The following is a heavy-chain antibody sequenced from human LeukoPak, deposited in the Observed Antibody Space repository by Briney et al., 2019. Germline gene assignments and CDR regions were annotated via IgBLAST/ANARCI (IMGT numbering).Heavy chain of an antibody. CDR2: INPNSGGT. CDR1: GYTFTDYY. V-gene: IGHV1-2*02. CDR3: ARDPNVWFGELLGYYYGMDV. D-gene: IGHD3-10*01. Sequence: ASVKVSCKASGYTFTDYYMHWVRRAPGQGLEWMGWINPNSGGTNYAQKFQGRVTMTRDTSISTAYMELSRLRSDDTAVYYCARDPNVWFGELLGYYYGMDVWGQGTTVTVSS. J-gene: IGHJ6*02.